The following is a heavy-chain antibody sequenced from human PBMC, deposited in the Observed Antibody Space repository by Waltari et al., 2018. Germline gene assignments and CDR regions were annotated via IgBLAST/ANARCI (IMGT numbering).Heavy chain of an antibody. D-gene: IGHD6-13*01. Sequence: QVQLQESGPGLVKPSETVSLTCTVSGASITGHHYSWFRQPPGKGLEWIGYVYFTGRLVYNPSFQSRATILVDMSKNQVSLNLKSVTTADTAVYFWATGPHLAAAGLYYFDYWGQGTLVTVAS. CDR1: GASITGHH. V-gene: IGHV4-59*11. CDR2: VYFTGRL. J-gene: IGHJ4*02. CDR3: ATGPHLAAAGLYYFDY.